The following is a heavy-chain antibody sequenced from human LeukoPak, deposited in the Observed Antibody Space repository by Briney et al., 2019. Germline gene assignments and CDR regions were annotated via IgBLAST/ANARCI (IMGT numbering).Heavy chain of an antibody. CDR1: GFTFSSCW. J-gene: IGHJ4*02. CDR2: INSDGSST. CDR3: ARVVGDGATYGPFDY. D-gene: IGHD5-12*01. Sequence: PGGSLRLSCAASGFTFSSCWMHWVRQVPGKGLVWVSRINSDGSSTSYADSVKGRFTISRDNAKNTLYLQMNSLRAGDTAVYYCARVVGDGATYGPFDYWGQGTLVTVSS. V-gene: IGHV3-74*01.